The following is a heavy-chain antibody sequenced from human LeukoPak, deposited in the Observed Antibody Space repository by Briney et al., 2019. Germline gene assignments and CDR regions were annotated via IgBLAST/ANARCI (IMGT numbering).Heavy chain of an antibody. CDR1: GGSISSYY. D-gene: IGHD6-6*01. CDR2: IYHSGST. V-gene: IGHV4-59*12. J-gene: IGHJ4*02. Sequence: SETLSLTCTVSGGSISSYYWSWIRQPPGKGLEWIGYIYHSGSTYYNPSLKSRVTISVDRSKNQFTLKLSSVTAADTAVYYCARGAAARPPDYWGQGTLVTVSS. CDR3: ARGAAARPPDY.